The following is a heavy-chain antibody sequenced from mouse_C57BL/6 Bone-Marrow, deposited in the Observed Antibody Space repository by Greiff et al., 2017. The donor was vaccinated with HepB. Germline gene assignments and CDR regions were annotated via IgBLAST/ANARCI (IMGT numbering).Heavy chain of an antibody. V-gene: IGHV1-19*01. CDR1: GYTFTDYY. CDR3: ARPLPSV. CDR2: INPYNGGT. Sequence: EVKLMESGPVLVKPGASVKMSCKASGYTFTDYYMNWVKQSHGKSLEWIGVINPYNGGTSYNQKFKGKATLTVDKSSSTAYMELNSLTSEDSAVYYCARPLPSVWGQGTLVTVSA. J-gene: IGHJ3*01.